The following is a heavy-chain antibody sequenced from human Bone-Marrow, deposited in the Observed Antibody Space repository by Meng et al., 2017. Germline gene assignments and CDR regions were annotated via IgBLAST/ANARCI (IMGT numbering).Heavy chain of an antibody. D-gene: IGHD3-16*01. Sequence: QEAGPRLVNHSQTLSLTCTVSGGSISSGGYYWSWIRQHPGKGLEWIGYIYYSGTTYYNPSLSSLVTISVDTSKNQFSLNLSSVTAADTAVYYCARDIRQGGNIWFDPWGQGTLVTVSS. CDR2: IYYSGTT. J-gene: IGHJ5*02. CDR3: ARDIRQGGNIWFDP. V-gene: IGHV4-31*01. CDR1: GGSISSGGYY.